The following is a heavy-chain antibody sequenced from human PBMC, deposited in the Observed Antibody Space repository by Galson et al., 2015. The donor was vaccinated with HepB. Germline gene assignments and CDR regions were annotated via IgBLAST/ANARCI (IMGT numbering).Heavy chain of an antibody. D-gene: IGHD3-22*01. Sequence: PALVKPTQTLTLTCTFSGFSLSTSGMCVSWIRQPPGKALEWLALIYWDDDHYYSTSLKTRLTISKDTSKNQVVLTMTNMDPVDTATYYCARTSLRRQYYYDSSGYYFDYWGQGTLVTVSS. V-gene: IGHV2-70*01. J-gene: IGHJ4*02. CDR2: IYWDDDH. CDR1: GFSLSTSGMC. CDR3: ARTSLRRQYYYDSSGYYFDY.